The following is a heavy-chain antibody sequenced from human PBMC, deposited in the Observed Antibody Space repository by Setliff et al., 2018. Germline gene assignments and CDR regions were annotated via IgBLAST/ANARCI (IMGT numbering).Heavy chain of an antibody. Sequence: SETLSLTCTVSGYSISSGHYWGWIRQSPGKGLDWIGSIFHTGAAYYNPSLESRFTISVDTSKNQFSLNLNSVTAADTAVYYCARHLYLGEFNIWGQGTMVTVSS. CDR1: GYSISSGHY. J-gene: IGHJ3*02. CDR2: IFHTGAA. CDR3: ARHLYLGEFNI. D-gene: IGHD2-8*01. V-gene: IGHV4-38-2*02.